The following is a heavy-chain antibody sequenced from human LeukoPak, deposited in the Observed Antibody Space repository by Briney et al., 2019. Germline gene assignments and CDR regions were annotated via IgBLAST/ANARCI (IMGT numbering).Heavy chain of an antibody. CDR3: AKDWDSSSSYGMDV. CDR2: ISGSGDTT. Sequence: GGSLRLSCAASGFTFKNYAMSWVRQAPGKGLEWVSAISGSGDTTYYAGSVKGRFTISRDNSRNTLYLQMNSLRDEDTAVYYCAKDWDSSSSYGMDVWGQGTTVTISS. D-gene: IGHD6-13*01. CDR1: GFTFKNYA. J-gene: IGHJ6*02. V-gene: IGHV3-23*01.